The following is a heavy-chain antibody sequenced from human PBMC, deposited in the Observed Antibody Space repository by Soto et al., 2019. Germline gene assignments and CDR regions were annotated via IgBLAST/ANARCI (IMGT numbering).Heavy chain of an antibody. CDR2: IISSSSYI. CDR1: GFTFSSYS. CDR3: ARDVGLSGYDYCSGGSCYSYYMDV. Sequence: GGSLRLSCAASGFTFSSYSMNWVRQAPGKGLEWVSSIISSSSYIYYPDAVKGRFTISRDNAKNSLYLQMNSLRAEDTAVYYCARDVGLSGYDYCSGGSCYSYYMDVWGKGTTVTVSS. J-gene: IGHJ6*03. D-gene: IGHD2-15*01. V-gene: IGHV3-21*01.